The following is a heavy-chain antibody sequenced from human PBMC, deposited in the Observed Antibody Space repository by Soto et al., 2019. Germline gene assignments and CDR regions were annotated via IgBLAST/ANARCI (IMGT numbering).Heavy chain of an antibody. Sequence: ASVKVSCKASGGTFSSYAISWVRQAPGQGLEWMGGIIPIFGTANYAQKFQGRVTITADESTSTAYMELSSLRSEDTAVYYCARWPRKGSYPAYFDYWGQGTLVTVSS. V-gene: IGHV1-69*13. CDR1: GGTFSSYA. D-gene: IGHD1-26*01. CDR3: ARWPRKGSYPAYFDY. CDR2: IIPIFGTA. J-gene: IGHJ4*02.